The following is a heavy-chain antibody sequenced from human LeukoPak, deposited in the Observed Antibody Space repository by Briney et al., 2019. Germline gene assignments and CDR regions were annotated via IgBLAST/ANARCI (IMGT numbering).Heavy chain of an antibody. D-gene: IGHD1-1*01. CDR2: VYTRGTT. Sequence: SETLSLTCTLSGVSISPGSIYWTWIPQPAGKGLEWIIVVYTRGTTNYNPSLNSLATISLYTTKKQFSLNLNSVTASHTADYSCARASGRFTTAWAPWMGFDLWGRGPLVRVSS. V-gene: IGHV4-61*02. J-gene: IGHJ4*02. CDR1: GVSISPGSIY. CDR3: ARASGRFTTAWAPWMGFDL.